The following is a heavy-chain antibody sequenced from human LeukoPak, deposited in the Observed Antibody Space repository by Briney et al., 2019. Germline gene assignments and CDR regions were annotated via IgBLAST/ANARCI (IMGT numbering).Heavy chain of an antibody. V-gene: IGHV4-34*01. CDR1: NGSFSGYY. Sequence: SETLSLTCAVYNGSFSGYYWSWIRQSPGKGLEWIGEINHSGGTNYNPSLKSRLTISVDTSKNQFSLRLSSVTAADTAVYYCARRPKGIIATKPPFDYWGQGTLVTVSS. D-gene: IGHD3-16*02. CDR2: INHSGGT. J-gene: IGHJ4*02. CDR3: ARRPKGIIATKPPFDY.